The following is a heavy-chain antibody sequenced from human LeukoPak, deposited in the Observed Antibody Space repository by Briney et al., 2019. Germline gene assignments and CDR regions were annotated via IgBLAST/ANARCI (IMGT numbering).Heavy chain of an antibody. J-gene: IGHJ4*02. CDR3: ARDLLSGGASPNY. CDR2: IWSDGSNK. V-gene: IGHV3-33*01. CDR1: GFTFSSYG. Sequence: PGGSLRLSCAASGFTFSSYGMHWVRQAPRKGLEWVAVIWSDGSNKYYADSVEGRFTISRDNSKNTLYLQMNSLRAEDTAVYYCARDLLSGGASPNYWGQGTLVTVSS. D-gene: IGHD1-26*01.